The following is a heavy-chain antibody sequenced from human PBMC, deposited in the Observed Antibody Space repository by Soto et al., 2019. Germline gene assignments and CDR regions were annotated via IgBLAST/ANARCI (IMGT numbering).Heavy chain of an antibody. CDR3: ARAKQWLAPFDY. CDR1: GGSISSGGYY. V-gene: IGHV4-31*02. D-gene: IGHD6-19*01. Sequence: QVQLQESGSGLVKPSQTLSLSCAVSGGSISSGGYYWSCIRQHPGKGLEWIGYIHHTGSTKYKPSRRSRVNISVDTSENHFSLKRSSVTAADTAVYYCARAKQWLAPFDYWGQGILVTVSS. CDR2: IHHTGST. J-gene: IGHJ4*02.